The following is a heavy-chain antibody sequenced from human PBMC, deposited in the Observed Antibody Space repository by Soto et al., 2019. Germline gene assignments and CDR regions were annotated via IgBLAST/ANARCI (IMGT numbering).Heavy chain of an antibody. CDR3: ARGAYYDPFDP. Sequence: QVQLVESGGGVVQPGRSLRLSCAASGFTFSSYGMHWVRQAPGKGLEWVAVIWYDGSNKYYADSVKGRFTISRDNSKNRMYLQMNSLRAEDTAVYYCARGAYYDPFDPWGQGTLVTVSS. V-gene: IGHV3-33*01. CDR2: IWYDGSNK. CDR1: GFTFSSYG. D-gene: IGHD3-22*01. J-gene: IGHJ5*02.